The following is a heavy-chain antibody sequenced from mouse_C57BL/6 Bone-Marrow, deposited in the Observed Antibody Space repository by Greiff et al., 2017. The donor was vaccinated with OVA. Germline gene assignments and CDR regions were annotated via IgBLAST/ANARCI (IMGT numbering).Heavy chain of an antibody. J-gene: IGHJ3*01. CDR3: TTKGYYYGSSYGTY. D-gene: IGHD1-1*01. CDR1: GFNIKDDY. V-gene: IGHV14-4*01. Sequence: EVQLQQSGAELVRPGASVKLSCKASGFNIKDDYMHWVKQRPEQGLEWIGWIYPENGDTEYAAKFQGKATITADTSSNTAYLPLSSLTSEDTAVYYCTTKGYYYGSSYGTYWGQGTLVTVSA. CDR2: IYPENGDT.